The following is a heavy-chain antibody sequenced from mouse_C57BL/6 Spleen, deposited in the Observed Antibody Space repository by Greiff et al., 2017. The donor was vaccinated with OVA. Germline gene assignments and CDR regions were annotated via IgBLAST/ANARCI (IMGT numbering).Heavy chain of an antibody. CDR2: ISDGGSYT. CDR1: GFTFSSYA. J-gene: IGHJ4*01. V-gene: IGHV5-4*01. Sequence: EVMLVESGGGLVKPGGSLKLSCAASGFTFSSYAMSWVRQTPEKRLEWVATISDGGSYTYYPDNVKGRFTISRDNAKNNLYLQMSHLKSEDTAMYYCARDPTRRAMDYWGQGTSVTVSS. CDR3: ARDPTRRAMDY.